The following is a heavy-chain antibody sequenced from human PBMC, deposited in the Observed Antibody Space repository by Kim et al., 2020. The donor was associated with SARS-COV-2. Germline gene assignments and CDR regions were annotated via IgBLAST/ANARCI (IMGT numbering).Heavy chain of an antibody. J-gene: IGHJ4*02. CDR1: GFTFSSYS. Sequence: GGSLRLSCAASGFTFSSYSMNWVRQAPGKGLEWVSYISSSSSTIYYADSVKGRFTISRDNAKNSLYLQMNSLRDEDTAVYYCASGTKRYFDWLLFDYWGQGTLVTVSS. CDR3: ASGTKRYFDWLLFDY. CDR2: ISSSSSTI. D-gene: IGHD3-9*01. V-gene: IGHV3-48*02.